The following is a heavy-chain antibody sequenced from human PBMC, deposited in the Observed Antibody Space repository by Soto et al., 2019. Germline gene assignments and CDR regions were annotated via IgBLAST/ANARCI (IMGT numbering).Heavy chain of an antibody. V-gene: IGHV3-23*01. CDR3: AKDRAYCSSTSCYGEFYYYYYMHV. CDR2: ISGSGGST. Sequence: GGSLRLSCAASGFTFSSYAMSWVRQAPGKGLEWVSAISGSGGSTYYADSVKGRFTISRDNSKNTLYLQMNSLRAEDTAVYYCAKDRAYCSSTSCYGEFYYYYYMHVWGKGTTVTVSS. CDR1: GFTFSSYA. J-gene: IGHJ6*03. D-gene: IGHD2-2*01.